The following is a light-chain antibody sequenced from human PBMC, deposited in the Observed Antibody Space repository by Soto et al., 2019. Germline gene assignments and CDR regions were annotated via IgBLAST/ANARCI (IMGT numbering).Light chain of an antibody. CDR1: QSVLYSSNNKNY. V-gene: IGKV4-1*01. J-gene: IGKJ3*01. CDR2: WAS. CDR3: QQYYSTPLT. Sequence: DIVMTQSPDSLAVSLGERATINCKSRQSVLYSSNNKNYLSWYQQKPGQPPKLLIYWASTRESGVPDRFSGSGYGTDFTLTISSLQAEDVAVYYCQQYYSTPLTFGPGTKVDIK.